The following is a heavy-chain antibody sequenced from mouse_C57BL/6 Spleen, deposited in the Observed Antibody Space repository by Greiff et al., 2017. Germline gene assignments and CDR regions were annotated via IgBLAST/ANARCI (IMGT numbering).Heavy chain of an antibody. D-gene: IGHD2-4*01. J-gene: IGHJ4*01. CDR3: ARRDYDDAMDY. Sequence: EVKLMESGGDLVKPGGSLKLSCAASGFTFSSYGMSWVRQTPDKRLEWVATISSGGSYTYYPDSVKGRFTISRDNAKNTLYLQMSSLKSEDTAMYYCARRDYDDAMDYWGQGTSVTVSS. V-gene: IGHV5-6*02. CDR1: GFTFSSYG. CDR2: ISSGGSYT.